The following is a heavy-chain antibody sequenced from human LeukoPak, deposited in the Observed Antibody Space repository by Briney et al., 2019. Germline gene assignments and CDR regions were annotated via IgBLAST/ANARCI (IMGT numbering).Heavy chain of an antibody. CDR1: GFTFSNYA. J-gene: IGHJ3*02. CDR3: ARDRPRRDFWSGSTPDAFDI. D-gene: IGHD3-3*01. CDR2: ISANGDTT. V-gene: IGHV3-23*01. Sequence: GGSLRLSCAASGFTFSNYAMNWVRQAPGKGLEWVSGISANGDTTYYVDSVRGRFTISRDNSKNSVFLQMNSLRDADTAVYYCARDRPRRDFWSGSTPDAFDIWGQGTMVTVSS.